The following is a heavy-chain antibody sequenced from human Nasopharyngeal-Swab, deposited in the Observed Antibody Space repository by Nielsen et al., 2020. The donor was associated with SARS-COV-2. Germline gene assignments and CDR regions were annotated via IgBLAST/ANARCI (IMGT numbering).Heavy chain of an antibody. J-gene: IGHJ4*02. CDR3: AKDSLEYSSSSTDY. D-gene: IGHD6-6*01. V-gene: IGHV3-48*04. Sequence: GGSLRLSCAASGFTFSSYSMNWVRQAPGKGLEWVSYISSSSSTIYYADSVKGRFTISRDNAKNSLYLQMNSLRAEDTAVYYCAKDSLEYSSSSTDYWGQGTLVTVSS. CDR1: GFTFSSYS. CDR2: ISSSSSTI.